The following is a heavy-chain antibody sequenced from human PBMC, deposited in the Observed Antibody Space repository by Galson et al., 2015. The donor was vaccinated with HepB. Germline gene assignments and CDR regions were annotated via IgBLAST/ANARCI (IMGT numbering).Heavy chain of an antibody. Sequence: LRLSCAASGFTFSSYAMHWVRQAPGKGLEWVAVISYDGSNKYYADSVKGRFTISRDNSKDTLYLQMNSLRAEDTAVYYCARESFFFNDFWSGYPDYWGQGTLVTVSS. V-gene: IGHV3-30-3*01. CDR2: ISYDGSNK. CDR1: GFTFSSYA. D-gene: IGHD3-3*01. J-gene: IGHJ4*02. CDR3: ARESFFFNDFWSGYPDY.